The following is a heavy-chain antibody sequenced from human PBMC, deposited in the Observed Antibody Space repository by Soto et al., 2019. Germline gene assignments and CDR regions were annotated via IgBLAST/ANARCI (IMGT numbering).Heavy chain of an antibody. CDR1: GFTFSSYA. V-gene: IGHV3-30-3*01. CDR2: ISYDGSNK. Sequence: GGSLRLSCAASGFTFSSYAMHWVRQAPGKGLEWVAVISYDGSNKYYADSVKGRFTISRDNSKNTLYLQMNSLRAEDTAVYYCARGGAAAAGFMDVWGQGTTVTVSS. J-gene: IGHJ6*02. CDR3: ARGGAAAAGFMDV. D-gene: IGHD6-13*01.